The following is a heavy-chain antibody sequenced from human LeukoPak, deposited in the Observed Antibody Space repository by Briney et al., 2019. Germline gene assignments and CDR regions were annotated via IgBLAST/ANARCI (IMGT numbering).Heavy chain of an antibody. D-gene: IGHD4-17*01. J-gene: IGHJ4*02. V-gene: IGHV4-31*03. Sequence: PSETLSLTCTVSGGPISSGGYYWSWIRQHPGKGLEWIGYIYYSGSTYYNPSLKSRVTISVDTSKNQFSLKLSSVTAADTAVYYCARVLVTTVIEAYYFDYWGQGTLVTVSS. CDR1: GGPISSGGYY. CDR2: IYYSGST. CDR3: ARVLVTTVIEAYYFDY.